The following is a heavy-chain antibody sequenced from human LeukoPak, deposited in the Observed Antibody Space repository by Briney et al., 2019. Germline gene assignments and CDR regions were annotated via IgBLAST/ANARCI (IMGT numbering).Heavy chain of an antibody. CDR1: GYTFTSYD. D-gene: IGHD6-13*01. Sequence: SVKVSCKASGYTFTSYDINWVRQATGQGLEWMGCMNPNSGNTGYAQKFQGRVTMTRNTSISTAYMELSSLRSEDTAVYYCARASSSSWYYYYYGMDVWGQGTTVTVSS. V-gene: IGHV1-8*01. J-gene: IGHJ6*02. CDR3: ARASSSSWYYYYYGMDV. CDR2: MNPNSGNT.